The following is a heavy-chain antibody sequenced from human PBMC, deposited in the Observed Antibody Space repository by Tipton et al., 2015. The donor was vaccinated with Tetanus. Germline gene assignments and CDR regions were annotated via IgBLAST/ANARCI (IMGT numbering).Heavy chain of an antibody. CDR2: ISYHGTKT. Sequence: QLVQSGGGVVQPGRSLRLSCAASGFTFSNYAMHWVRQAPGKGLEWVAVISYHGTKTYYADSVRDRFTISRDSSKNTLYLQVNSLRAEDTAVYYCARDDDNGDYNLDYWGQGTLVTVSS. D-gene: IGHD4-17*01. J-gene: IGHJ4*02. V-gene: IGHV3-30-3*01. CDR3: ARDDDNGDYNLDY. CDR1: GFTFSNYA.